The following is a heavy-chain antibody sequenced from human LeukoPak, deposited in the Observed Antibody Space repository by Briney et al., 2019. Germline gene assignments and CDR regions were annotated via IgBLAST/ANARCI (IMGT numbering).Heavy chain of an antibody. CDR3: VTDGADYYDSTGYPIYFDY. D-gene: IGHD3-22*01. Sequence: GGSLRLSCAASGFNFSSYSMNWVRQAPGKGLEWVSCISSSSSHIYYADSVKGRFTISRDNAKNSLYLQMNSLRAEDTAVYYCVTDGADYYDSTGYPIYFDYWGQGTLDTVSS. J-gene: IGHJ4*02. CDR2: ISSSSSHI. V-gene: IGHV3-21*01. CDR1: GFNFSSYS.